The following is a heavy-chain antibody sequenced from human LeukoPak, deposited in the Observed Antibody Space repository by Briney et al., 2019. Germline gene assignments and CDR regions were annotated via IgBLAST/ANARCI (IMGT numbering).Heavy chain of an antibody. CDR2: ISWNSGSI. CDR3: AKEGLSHFDY. V-gene: IGHV3-9*01. J-gene: IGHJ4*02. CDR1: GFTFDDYA. D-gene: IGHD3-16*02. Sequence: GRSLRLSCAASGFTFDDYAMHWVRQAPGKGLEWVSGISWNSGSIGYADSVKGRFTISRDNAKNSLYLQMNSLRAEDTALYYCAKEGLSHFDYWGQGTLVTVSS.